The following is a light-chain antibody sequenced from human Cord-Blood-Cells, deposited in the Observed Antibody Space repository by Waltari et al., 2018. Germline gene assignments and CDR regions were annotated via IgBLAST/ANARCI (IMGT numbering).Light chain of an antibody. J-gene: IGKJ2*01. V-gene: IGKV3-15*01. CDR1: QSVSST. Sequence: EIVMTQAPATLSVSPGDRATLSCRASQSVSSTLAWYQQIPGQPPRLLIYGASTRATGIPARFSGSGSATDFTLTICSLQSEDFAVYYCQQYNNWPPYTFSQGTKLELK. CDR3: QQYNNWPPYT. CDR2: GAS.